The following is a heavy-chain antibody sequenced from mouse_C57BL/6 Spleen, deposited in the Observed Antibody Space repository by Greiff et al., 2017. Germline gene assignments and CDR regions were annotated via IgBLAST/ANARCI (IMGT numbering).Heavy chain of an antibody. CDR3: ARKDGNYGCAY. J-gene: IGHJ3*01. Sequence: VQLQQSGAELVMPGASVKLSCKASGYTFTSYWMHWVKQRPGQGLEWIGEIDPSASYTNYNQKFKGKSTLTVDKSSSTAYMQLSSLTSEDSAVYYCARKDGNYGCAYWGQGTLVTVSA. D-gene: IGHD2-1*01. CDR2: IDPSASYT. V-gene: IGHV1-69*01. CDR1: GYTFTSYW.